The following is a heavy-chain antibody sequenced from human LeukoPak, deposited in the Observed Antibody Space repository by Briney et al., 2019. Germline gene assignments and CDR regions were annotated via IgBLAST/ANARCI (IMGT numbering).Heavy chain of an antibody. V-gene: IGHV1-2*02. Sequence: ASVKVSCKASGYTFTGYYMHWVRQAPGQGLEWMGWINPNSGGTNYVQKFQGRVTMTRDTSISTAYMELSRLRSDDTAVYYCARGDCSSTSCPIGGWGQGTLVTVSS. J-gene: IGHJ4*02. CDR3: ARGDCSSTSCPIGG. CDR1: GYTFTGYY. D-gene: IGHD2-2*01. CDR2: INPNSGGT.